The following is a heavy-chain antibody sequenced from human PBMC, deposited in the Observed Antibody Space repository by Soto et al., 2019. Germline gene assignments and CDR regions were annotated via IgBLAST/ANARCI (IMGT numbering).Heavy chain of an antibody. V-gene: IGHV3-21*01. J-gene: IGHJ4*02. Sequence: GGSLRLSCAASGFAFRDFSMNWVRQAPGRALEWVSSISSTSTFILYADSVKGRFTISRDNAKNSLFLQMSSLGADDTAVYYCAREGSLWGFDSWGQGTLVTVSS. CDR1: GFAFRDFS. CDR3: AREGSLWGFDS. D-gene: IGHD3-10*01. CDR2: ISSTSTFI.